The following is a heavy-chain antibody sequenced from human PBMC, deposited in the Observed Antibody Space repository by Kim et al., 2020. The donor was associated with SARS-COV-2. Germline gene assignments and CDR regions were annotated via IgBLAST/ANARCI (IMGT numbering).Heavy chain of an antibody. CDR2: ISGSGETI. Sequence: GGSLRLSCAASGFTFTDHAMNWVRQAPGQGLEWFSGISGSGETIYYADSVKARFTISRDNAKSTLYLLMNGLRAEDTAIYYCAKSDCGGDRCFLINYWGQGTLVTVSS. J-gene: IGHJ4*02. CDR1: GFTFTDHA. D-gene: IGHD2-21*01. V-gene: IGHV3-23*01. CDR3: AKSDCGGDRCFLINY.